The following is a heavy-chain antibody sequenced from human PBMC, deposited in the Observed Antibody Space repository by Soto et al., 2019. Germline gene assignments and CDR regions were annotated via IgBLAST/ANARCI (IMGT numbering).Heavy chain of an antibody. CDR1: GFTFSTYA. CDR2: VSASGLNT. J-gene: IGHJ6*02. CDR3: TRPNNELRFYSYNGIDV. Sequence: PGGSLRLSCAASGFTFSTYAMAWVRQAPGKGLEWVSGVSASGLNTDYADPVKGRFYISRDNSKNTAYLQMNSLKTEDTAVYYCTRPNNELRFYSYNGIDVWGQGTTVTVSS. D-gene: IGHD5-12*01. V-gene: IGHV3-23*01.